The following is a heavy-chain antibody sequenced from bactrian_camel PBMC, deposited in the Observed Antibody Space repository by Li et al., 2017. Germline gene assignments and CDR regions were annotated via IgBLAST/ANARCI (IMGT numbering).Heavy chain of an antibody. J-gene: IGHJ4*01. CDR2: INSGGTMT. Sequence: VQLVESGGGLVQPGGSLRLSCAGSGFTFSVYAISWVRQAPGKGLEWISYINSGGTMTYYADSVKGRFTDSRDNAKNTLYLQMNSLKPEDAAVYYCAADRRWRCAGWSRPSQFGHWGQGTQVTVS. D-gene: IGHD6*01. CDR1: GFTFSVYA. CDR3: AADRRWRCAGWSRPSQFGH. V-gene: IGHV3S35*01.